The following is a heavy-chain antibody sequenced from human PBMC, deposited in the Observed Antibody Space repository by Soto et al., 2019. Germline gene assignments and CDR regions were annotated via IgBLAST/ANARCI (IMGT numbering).Heavy chain of an antibody. V-gene: IGHV4-39*01. D-gene: IGHD5-18*01. CDR3: VCVEGYSYGYGY. CDR2: IYYSGST. CDR1: GGSISSSSYY. Sequence: QLQLQESGPGLVKPSETLSLTCTVSGGSISSSSYYWGWIRQPPGKGLEWIGSIYYSGSTYYNPSLKSRVTISVDTSKNQFSLKLSSVTAADTAVYYCVCVEGYSYGYGYWGQGTLVTVSS. J-gene: IGHJ4*02.